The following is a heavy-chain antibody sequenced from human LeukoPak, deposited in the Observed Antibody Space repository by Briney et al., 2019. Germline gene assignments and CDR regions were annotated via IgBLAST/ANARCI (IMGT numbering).Heavy chain of an antibody. Sequence: GSLRLSCAASGFTFNSYWMWWVRQASGKGLEWVANINPYGSDTYYADSVKGRFTISRDNAENSLYLQMNSLRAEDTAVYYCTRVRVVVPSAFDYCDFWGQGTPVTVSS. CDR3: TRVRVVVPSAFDYCDF. CDR2: INPYGSDT. CDR1: GFTFNSYW. V-gene: IGHV3-7*01. J-gene: IGHJ4*02. D-gene: IGHD2-2*01.